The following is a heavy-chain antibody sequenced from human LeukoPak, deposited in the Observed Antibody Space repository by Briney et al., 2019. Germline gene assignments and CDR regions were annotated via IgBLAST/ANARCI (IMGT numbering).Heavy chain of an antibody. V-gene: IGHV4-39*07. J-gene: IGHJ6*03. Sequence: PAETLSLTCPVSGVSMSTSADYSGWVRQPPGKGLQGIVNMHYSRSAHYNPSLRSRVTISVDTSKNHLSLRLSSLTAADTAVYYCARVRSDRTTVGVLKINRRLHYMDVWGTGTTVSVSS. CDR1: GVSMSTSADY. D-gene: IGHD3-3*01. CDR3: ARVRSDRTTVGVLKINRRLHYMDV. CDR2: MHYSRSA.